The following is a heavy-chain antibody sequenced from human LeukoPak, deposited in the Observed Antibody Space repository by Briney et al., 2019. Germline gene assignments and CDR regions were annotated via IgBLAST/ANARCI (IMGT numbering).Heavy chain of an antibody. D-gene: IGHD6-13*01. J-gene: IGHJ4*02. CDR1: GGSISGHF. V-gene: IGHV4-59*11. CDR3: ARDPGDTSWYNFDY. Sequence: SETLSLTCTVSGGSISGHFWSWFRRPPGKGLENIGYIYYTGSTNYNPSFKSRATVSVDTSKNQFSLRLSSVTAADTAVYYCARDPGDTSWYNFDYWGQGILVTVP. CDR2: IYYTGST.